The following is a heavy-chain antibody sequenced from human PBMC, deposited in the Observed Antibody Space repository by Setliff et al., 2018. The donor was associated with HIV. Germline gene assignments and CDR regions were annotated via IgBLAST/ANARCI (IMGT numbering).Heavy chain of an antibody. V-gene: IGHV1-18*01. CDR1: GYSFTNYG. CDR3: ARAYCGGDCSGDALDI. CDR2: ISAYNGNT. Sequence: GASVKVSCKASGYSFTNYGISWVRQAPGQGLEWMGWISAYNGNTNYAQNLHDRVTMTTDTSTSTAYMEVRSLRSDDTAVYYCARAYCGGDCSGDALDIWGQGTMVTV. D-gene: IGHD2-21*02. J-gene: IGHJ3*02.